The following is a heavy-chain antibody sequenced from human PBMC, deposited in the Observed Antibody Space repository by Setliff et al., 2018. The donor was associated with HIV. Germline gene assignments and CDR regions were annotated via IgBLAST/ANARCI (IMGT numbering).Heavy chain of an antibody. V-gene: IGHV4-38-2*02. CDR1: GFSISTGHY. D-gene: IGHD6-13*01. Sequence: SETLSLTCTVSGFSISTGHYWGWVRQSPGKGLEWIGSVYHSGSTYYAASLKSRVTISVDTSKNQFSLKLTSVTAADTAVYYCARGGTAAAGYLDNWGQGTPVTVSS. CDR2: VYHSGST. CDR3: ARGGTAAAGYLDN. J-gene: IGHJ4*02.